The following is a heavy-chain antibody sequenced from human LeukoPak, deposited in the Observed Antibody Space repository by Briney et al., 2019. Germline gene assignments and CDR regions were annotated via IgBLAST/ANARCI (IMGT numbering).Heavy chain of an antibody. V-gene: IGHV1-46*01. CDR3: ARGGGAGIAVADTSGAFDI. CDR2: INPSGGST. J-gene: IGHJ3*02. CDR1: GYTFTSYY. Sequence: GASVKVSCKASGYTFTSYYMHWVRQAPGQGLEWMGIINPSGGSTSYAQKFQGRVTMTTDTSTSTDYMELSSLRSEDTAVYYCARGGGAGIAVADTSGAFDIWGQGTMVTVSS. D-gene: IGHD6-19*01.